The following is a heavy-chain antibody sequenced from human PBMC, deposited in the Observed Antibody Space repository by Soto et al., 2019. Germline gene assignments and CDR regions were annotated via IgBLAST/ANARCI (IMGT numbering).Heavy chain of an antibody. CDR1: GFTFSSYG. V-gene: IGHV3-33*01. CDR2: IWYDGSNK. D-gene: IGHD3-16*01. Sequence: QRQLVESGGGVVQPGRSLRLSCAASGFTFSSYGMHWVRQAPGKGLEWVAVIWYDGSNKYYADSVKGRFTISRDNSKNTLYLQMNSLRAEDTAVYYCASTTGGGWFDPWGQGTLVTVSS. J-gene: IGHJ5*02. CDR3: ASTTGGGWFDP.